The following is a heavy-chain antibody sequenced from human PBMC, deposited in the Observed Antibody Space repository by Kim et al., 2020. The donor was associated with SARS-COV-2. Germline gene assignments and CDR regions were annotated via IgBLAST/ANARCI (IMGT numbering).Heavy chain of an antibody. Sequence: APVKGRFTISRDDSKNTLYLQMNSLKTEDTAVYYCTTDYRVWFRDIISYWGQGTLVTVSS. J-gene: IGHJ4*02. CDR3: TTDYRVWFRDIISY. D-gene: IGHD3-10*01. V-gene: IGHV3-15*01.